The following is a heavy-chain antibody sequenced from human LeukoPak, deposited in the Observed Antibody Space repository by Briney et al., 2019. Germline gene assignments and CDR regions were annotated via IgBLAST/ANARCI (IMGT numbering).Heavy chain of an antibody. CDR3: ARSALYSTKSDYYFES. CDR1: GYTFTYRY. J-gene: IGHJ4*02. Sequence: GASVKVSCKASGYTFTYRYLHWVRQALGQAFEWMGWITPYNGNRNYAKKFQDRVTITRDTSLSTAHMELSSLRSEDTAMYYCARSALYSTKSDYYFESWGQGTLVTVSS. CDR2: ITPYNGNR. D-gene: IGHD2-2*01. V-gene: IGHV1-45*02.